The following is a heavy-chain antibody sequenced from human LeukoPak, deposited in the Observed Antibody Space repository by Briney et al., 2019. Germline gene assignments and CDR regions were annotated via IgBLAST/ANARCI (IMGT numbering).Heavy chain of an antibody. CDR3: AKPRMDGDYFDY. V-gene: IGHV3-23*01. J-gene: IGHJ4*02. CDR2: ISGSGGST. Sequence: GGSLRLSCEASGFTFSRYGMSWVRQAPGKGLEWFSAISGSGGSTYYTDSVKGRFTVSRDNSKNTLYLQMNSLRAEDTAVYYCAKPRMDGDYFDYWGQGTLVTVSS. D-gene: IGHD4-17*01. CDR1: GFTFSRYG.